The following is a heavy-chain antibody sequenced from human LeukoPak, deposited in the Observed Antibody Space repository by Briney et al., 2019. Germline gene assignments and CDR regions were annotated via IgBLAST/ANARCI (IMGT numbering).Heavy chain of an antibody. Sequence: PSETLSLTCTVSGYSISSGYYWGWIRQPPGKGLEWIGNIYPTGSTYYNPSLKSRVTISVDTSKNQFSLKVSSVTAADTAVYYCARGPLRFFPHAPPYYSDYWGQGTLVTVSS. CDR3: ARGPLRFFPHAPPYYSDY. D-gene: IGHD3-3*01. CDR1: GYSISSGYY. V-gene: IGHV4-38-2*02. CDR2: IYPTGST. J-gene: IGHJ4*02.